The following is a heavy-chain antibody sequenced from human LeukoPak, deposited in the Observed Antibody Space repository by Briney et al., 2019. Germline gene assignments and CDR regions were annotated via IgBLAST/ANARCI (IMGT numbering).Heavy chain of an antibody. CDR1: GFTFSSYS. D-gene: IGHD3-9*01. V-gene: IGHV3-21*01. CDR2: ISSSSSYI. J-gene: IGHJ4*02. Sequence: PGGSLRLSCAASGFTFSSYSMNWVRQAPGKGLEWVSSISSSSSYIYYAGSVKGRFTISRDNAKNSLYLQMNSLRVEDTAVYYCARDQCDILTPYYFEYWGQGTLVTVSS. CDR3: ARDQCDILTPYYFEY.